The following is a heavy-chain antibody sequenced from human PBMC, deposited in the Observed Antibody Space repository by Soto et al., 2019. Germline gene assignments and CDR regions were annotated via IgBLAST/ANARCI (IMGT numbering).Heavy chain of an antibody. CDR2: IDYNGVT. V-gene: IGHV4-39*02. Sequence: SETLSLTCSVSGVSISSIDYYWAWIRQPPGKGLEWIGSIDYNGVTYSNPSLKGRVPISKDTSKNKFSLQLTSVTAADTAFYYCGRVLVAATRHTGPDYWGQGTQVT. D-gene: IGHD2-15*01. CDR3: GRVLVAATRHTGPDY. CDR1: GVSISSIDYY. J-gene: IGHJ4*02.